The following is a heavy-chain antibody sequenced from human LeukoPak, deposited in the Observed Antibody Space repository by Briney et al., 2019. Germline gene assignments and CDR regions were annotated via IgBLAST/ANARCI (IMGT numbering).Heavy chain of an antibody. J-gene: IGHJ4*02. D-gene: IGHD2/OR15-2a*01. CDR3: ARSKYYFDY. CDR1: SGSISSDY. CDR2: IYYSGTT. V-gene: IGHV4-59*01. Sequence: SETLSLTCIVSSGSISSDYWSWIRQPPGQGLEWIGYIYYSGTTNYNPSLKSRVTMSVDTSKKQFSLKLSSVTAADTAVYYCARSKYYFDYWGQGTLVTVSS.